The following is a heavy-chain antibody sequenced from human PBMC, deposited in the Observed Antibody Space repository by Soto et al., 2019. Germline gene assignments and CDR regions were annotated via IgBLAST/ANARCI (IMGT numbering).Heavy chain of an antibody. Sequence: PSETLSLTCGVDGVSCSCYYRIWIRQPPGKGLEWIGEINHSGDTNYNPSLKSRVTISVDTSKNQFSLKLTSVTAADTAVYYCARGRGVRGSIIITYYYYGLDVWGQGTTVTVSS. J-gene: IGHJ6*02. D-gene: IGHD3-10*01. CDR1: GVSCSCYY. CDR2: INHSGDT. V-gene: IGHV4-34*01. CDR3: ARGRGVRGSIIITYYYYGLDV.